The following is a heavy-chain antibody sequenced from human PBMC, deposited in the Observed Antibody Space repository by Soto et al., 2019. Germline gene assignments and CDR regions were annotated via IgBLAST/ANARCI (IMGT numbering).Heavy chain of an antibody. CDR2: ISWNSGSI. CDR1: GFTFDDYA. Sequence: EVQLVESGGGLVQPGRSLRLSCAASGFTFDDYAMHWVRQAPGKGLEWVSGISWNSGSIGYADSVKGRFTISSDNAKNAQYLQMKCLSTEAKALYLYAKGWRCYGDTSRDLFYTWGQVTLVTVAA. CDR3: AKGWRCYGDTSRDLFYT. J-gene: IGHJ5*02. D-gene: IGHD4-17*01. V-gene: IGHV3-9*01.